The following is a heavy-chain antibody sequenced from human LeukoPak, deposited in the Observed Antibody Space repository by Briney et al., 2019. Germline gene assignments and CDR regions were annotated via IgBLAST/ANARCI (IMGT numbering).Heavy chain of an antibody. Sequence: GALRLSCAASGFSVGGNYISWVRQAPGKGLEWVSMIYSGGSIFHADSVKGRFTMSRDNSRNTLDLQMNSLRVEDTAVYFCARDRRRLRGMNGDGDAFDIWGQGTMVTVSS. CDR2: IYSGGSI. D-gene: IGHD1-1*01. V-gene: IGHV3-53*01. CDR3: ARDRRRLRGMNGDGDAFDI. CDR1: GFSVGGNY. J-gene: IGHJ3*02.